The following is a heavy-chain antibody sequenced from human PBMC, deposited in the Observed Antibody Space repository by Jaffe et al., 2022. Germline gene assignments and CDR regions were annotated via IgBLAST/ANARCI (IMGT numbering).Heavy chain of an antibody. J-gene: IGHJ4*02. V-gene: IGHV4-39*01. CDR2: IYYSGST. Sequence: QLQLQESGPGLVKPSETLSLTCTVSGGSISSSSYYWGWIRQPPGKGLEWIGSIYYSGSTYYNPSLKSRVTISVDTSKNQFSLKLSSVTAADTAVYYCASWRGYCSSTSCYGDYFDYWGQGTLVTVSS. CDR3: ASWRGYCSSTSCYGDYFDY. D-gene: IGHD2-2*01. CDR1: GGSISSSSYY.